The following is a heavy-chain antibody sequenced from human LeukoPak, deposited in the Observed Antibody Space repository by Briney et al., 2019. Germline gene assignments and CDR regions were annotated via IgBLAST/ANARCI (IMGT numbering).Heavy chain of an antibody. J-gene: IGHJ4*02. D-gene: IGHD5-18*01. V-gene: IGHV3-74*01. Sequence: PVGSLRLSCAASGFTFSSYWMHWVRQAPGKGLVWISRISGAGSATSYADSVKGRFTISRDNAQNTLYLQLNSLRPEDTAVYYCASGVLAAMVPDYWGQGILVTVSS. CDR1: GFTFSSYW. CDR3: ASGVLAAMVPDY. CDR2: ISGAGSAT.